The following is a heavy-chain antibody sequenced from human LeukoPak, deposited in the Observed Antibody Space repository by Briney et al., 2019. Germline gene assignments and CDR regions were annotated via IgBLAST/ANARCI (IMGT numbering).Heavy chain of an antibody. D-gene: IGHD3-22*01. CDR2: ISWNSGSI. CDR3: AKHIVSSGYNYVTSAFDI. J-gene: IGHJ3*02. V-gene: IGHV3-9*01. CDR1: GFTFDDYA. Sequence: GGSLRLSCAASGFTFDDYAMHWVRQAPVKDLEWVSGISWNSGSIGYADSVKGRFTISRDNAKNSLYLQMNSLRAEDTALYYCAKHIVSSGYNYVTSAFDIWGQGTMVTVSS.